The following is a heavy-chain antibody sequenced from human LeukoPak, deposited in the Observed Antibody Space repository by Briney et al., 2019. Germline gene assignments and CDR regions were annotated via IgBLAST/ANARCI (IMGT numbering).Heavy chain of an antibody. V-gene: IGHV3-21*01. J-gene: IGHJ3*02. Sequence: GGSLRLSCAASGFTFSSYSMNWVRQAPGKGLEWVSSISSSSSYIYYADSVKGRFTISRDNAKNSLYLQMNSLRAEDTAVYYCARDLSLYDSSGYYYVRAAFDIRGQGTMVTVSS. CDR1: GFTFSSYS. CDR2: ISSSSSYI. CDR3: ARDLSLYDSSGYYYVRAAFDI. D-gene: IGHD3-22*01.